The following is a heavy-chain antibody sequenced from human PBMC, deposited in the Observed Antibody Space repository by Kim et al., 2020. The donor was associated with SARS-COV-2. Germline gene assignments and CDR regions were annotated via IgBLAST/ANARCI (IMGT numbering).Heavy chain of an antibody. D-gene: IGHD6-13*01. Sequence: DSGKGRFTLSRDNAKNSLYLQMNSLRAEDTAVYYCARGTSSSWYGYYFDYWGQGTLVTVSS. J-gene: IGHJ4*02. V-gene: IGHV3-7*03. CDR3: ARGTSSSWYGYYFDY.